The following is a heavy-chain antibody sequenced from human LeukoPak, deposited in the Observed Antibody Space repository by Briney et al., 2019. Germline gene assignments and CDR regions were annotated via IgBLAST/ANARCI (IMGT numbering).Heavy chain of an antibody. V-gene: IGHV1-2*04. CDR1: GYTFTGYY. J-gene: IGHJ4*02. CDR2: INPNSGGT. Sequence: ASVKVSCKASGYTFTGYYMHWVRQAPGQGLEWMGWINPNSGGTNYAQKFQGWVTMTRDTSISTAYMELSSLKSDDTAVYYCAKIGSSHDFDYWGQGTLITVSS. D-gene: IGHD1-26*01. CDR3: AKIGSSHDFDY.